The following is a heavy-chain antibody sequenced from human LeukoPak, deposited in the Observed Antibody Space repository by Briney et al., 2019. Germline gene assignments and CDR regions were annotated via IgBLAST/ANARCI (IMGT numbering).Heavy chain of an antibody. CDR3: ARTTKYSSSWFLAFDI. J-gene: IGHJ3*02. D-gene: IGHD6-13*01. CDR2: ISWDGGST. Sequence: PGGSLRLSCAASGFTFDDYTMHWVRQAPGKGLEWVSLISWDGGSTYYADSVKGRFTISRDNAKNSLYLQMNSLRAEDTAVYYCARTTKYSSSWFLAFDIWGQGTMVTVSS. CDR1: GFTFDDYT. V-gene: IGHV3-43*01.